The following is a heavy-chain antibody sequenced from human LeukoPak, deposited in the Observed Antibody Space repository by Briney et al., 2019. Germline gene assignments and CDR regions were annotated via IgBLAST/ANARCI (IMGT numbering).Heavy chain of an antibody. D-gene: IGHD4-23*01. Sequence: PGGSLRLSCAASGFTFGDYYMSWIRQAPGKGLEWVSHISSSGSIIYYADSVKGRFTISRDNAKNSLYLQMNSLRAEDTAVYYCPKDRYGGNSVIFSEYFQHWGQGTLVTVSS. CDR3: PKDRYGGNSVIFSEYFQH. CDR2: ISSSGSII. V-gene: IGHV3-11*01. CDR1: GFTFGDYY. J-gene: IGHJ1*01.